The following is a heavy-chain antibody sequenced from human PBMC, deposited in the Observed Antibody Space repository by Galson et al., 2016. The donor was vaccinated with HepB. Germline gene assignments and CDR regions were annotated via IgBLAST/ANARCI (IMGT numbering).Heavy chain of an antibody. D-gene: IGHD1-26*01. V-gene: IGHV3-64D*09. CDR1: GFSFSNSG. Sequence: SLRLSCAASGFSFSNSGMSWVRQAPGKGLEYVSAIRSTGGNTYYADSVKGRFTISRDNSKNTLYLQMSSLRPEDTAVYYCVRSESGHLWVYFDLWGRGTLVTVSS. CDR2: IRSTGGNT. CDR3: VRSESGHLWVYFDL. J-gene: IGHJ2*01.